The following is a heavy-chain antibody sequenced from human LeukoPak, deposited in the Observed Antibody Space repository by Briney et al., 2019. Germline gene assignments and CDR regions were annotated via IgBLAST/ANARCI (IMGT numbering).Heavy chain of an antibody. Sequence: SETLSLTCAVYGGSFSGYYWSWIRQPPGKGLEWIGEINHSGSTNYNPSLKSRVTISVDTSKNQFSLKLSSVTAADTAAYYCAGTRGYSYGRLGYWGQGTLVTVSS. CDR3: AGTRGYSYGRLGY. CDR2: INHSGST. D-gene: IGHD5-18*01. CDR1: GGSFSGYY. J-gene: IGHJ4*02. V-gene: IGHV4-34*01.